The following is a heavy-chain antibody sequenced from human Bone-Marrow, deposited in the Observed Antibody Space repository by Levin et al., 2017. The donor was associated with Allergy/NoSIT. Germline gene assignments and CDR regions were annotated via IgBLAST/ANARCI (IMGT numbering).Heavy chain of an antibody. D-gene: IGHD3-10*01. CDR1: GGTTRSDGYY. J-gene: IGHJ4*02. V-gene: IGHV4-31*03. CDR3: ARETGGSERTHYQNY. CDR2: IDNSGSA. Sequence: LSLTCTVSGGTTRSDGYYWTWIRQHPEKGLEWVGYIDNSGSAHYNPSFQSRVTISVDTSKNQFSLRLSSVTAADTAVYYCARETGGSERTHYQNYWGQGTLVTVSS.